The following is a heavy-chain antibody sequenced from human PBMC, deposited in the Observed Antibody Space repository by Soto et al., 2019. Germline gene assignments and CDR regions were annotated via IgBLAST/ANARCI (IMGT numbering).Heavy chain of an antibody. V-gene: IGHV2-5*01. D-gene: IGHD4-17*01. J-gene: IGHJ6*02. CDR1: GFSLRTSGVG. CDR3: AHTPGYGDYDYYYFGVDV. CDR2: IYWNDNK. Sequence: QIALKESGPTLVKPTQTLTLTCTFFGFSLRTSGVGVGWVRQPPGKALEWLALIYWNDNKLYSPSLKSRLTVTKDTSKNHVVLTMTNMDPADTATYYCAHTPGYGDYDYYYFGVDVWGQGTTVIVSS.